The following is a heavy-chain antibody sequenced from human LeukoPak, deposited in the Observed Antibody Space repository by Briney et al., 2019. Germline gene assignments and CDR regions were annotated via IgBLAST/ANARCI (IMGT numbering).Heavy chain of an antibody. V-gene: IGHV1-69*13. Sequence: SVKVSCKASGGTFSSYAISWVRQAPGQGLEWMGGIIPIFGTTNYAQKFQGRVTITADESTSTAYMELSSLRSEDTAVYYCARDAGGGNSDYYYYYGMDVWGQGTTVTVSS. CDR1: GGTFSSYA. J-gene: IGHJ6*02. D-gene: IGHD4-23*01. CDR2: IIPIFGTT. CDR3: ARDAGGGNSDYYYYYGMDV.